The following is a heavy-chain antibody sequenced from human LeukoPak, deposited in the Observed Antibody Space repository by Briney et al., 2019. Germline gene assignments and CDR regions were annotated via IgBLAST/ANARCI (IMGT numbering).Heavy chain of an antibody. D-gene: IGHD3-3*01. CDR2: MNPNSGNT. V-gene: IGHV1-8*01. CDR3: ARVGYDFWSGYPNYYYYYMDV. Sequence: ASVKVSCKASGYTFTSYDINWVRQATGQGLEWMGWMNPNSGNTGYAQKFQGRVTMTRNTPISTAYMELSSLRSEDTAVYYCARVGYDFWSGYPNYYYYYMDVWGKGTTVTVSS. CDR1: GYTFTSYD. J-gene: IGHJ6*03.